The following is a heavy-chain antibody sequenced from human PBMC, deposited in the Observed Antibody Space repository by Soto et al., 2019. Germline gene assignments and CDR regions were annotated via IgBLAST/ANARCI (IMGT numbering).Heavy chain of an antibody. D-gene: IGHD4-17*01. J-gene: IGHJ5*02. CDR3: AKDPGVYGDYVETTTGDWFDP. Sequence: GGSLRLSCAASGFTFSSYAMSWVRQAPGKGLEWVSAISGSGGSTYYADSVKGRFTISRDNSKNPLYLQMNSLRAEDTAVYYCAKDPGVYGDYVETTTGDWFDPWGQGTLVTVSS. V-gene: IGHV3-23*01. CDR2: ISGSGGST. CDR1: GFTFSSYA.